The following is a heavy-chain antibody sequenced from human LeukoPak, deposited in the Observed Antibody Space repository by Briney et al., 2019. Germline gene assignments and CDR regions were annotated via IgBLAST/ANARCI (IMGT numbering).Heavy chain of an antibody. V-gene: IGHV1-46*01. J-gene: IGHJ5*02. CDR2: INPSGGST. Sequence: GASVKVSCKASGYTFTSYYMHWVRQAPGQGLEWMGIINPSGGSTSYAQKFQGRVTMTRDTSTSTVYMELSSLRSEDTAVYYCARDDPTIFGVVITPSRFDPWGQGTLVTVSS. CDR3: ARDDPTIFGVVITPSRFDP. D-gene: IGHD3-3*01. CDR1: GYTFTSYY.